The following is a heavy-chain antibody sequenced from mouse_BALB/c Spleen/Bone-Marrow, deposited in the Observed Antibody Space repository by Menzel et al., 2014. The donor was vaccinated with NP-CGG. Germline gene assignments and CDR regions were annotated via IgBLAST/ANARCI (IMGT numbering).Heavy chain of an antibody. Sequence: QVQLKQSGPGLVAPSESLSITCTVSGFSLTSYGVHWVRQPPGKGLEWLGVIGIGGSTNYNSALMSRLSISKDNSKSQVFLKMNSLQTDDTAMYYCARASYYYGSRYDYWGQGTTLTVSS. D-gene: IGHD1-1*01. CDR1: GFSLTSYG. V-gene: IGHV2-9*02. J-gene: IGHJ2*01. CDR3: ARASYYYGSRYDY. CDR2: IGIGGST.